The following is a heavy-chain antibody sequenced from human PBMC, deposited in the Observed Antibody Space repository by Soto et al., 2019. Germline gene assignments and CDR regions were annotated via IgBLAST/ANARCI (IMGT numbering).Heavy chain of an antibody. D-gene: IGHD3-9*01. Sequence: PSETLSLTCTVSGSSISSSSYYWGWIRQPPGKGLEWIGSIYYSGSTYYNPSLKSRVTISVDTSKNQFSLKLSAVTAADTAVYYCARHSLRTNWFDPWGQGTLVTVSS. J-gene: IGHJ5*02. V-gene: IGHV4-39*01. CDR2: IYYSGST. CDR1: GSSISSSSYY. CDR3: ARHSLRTNWFDP.